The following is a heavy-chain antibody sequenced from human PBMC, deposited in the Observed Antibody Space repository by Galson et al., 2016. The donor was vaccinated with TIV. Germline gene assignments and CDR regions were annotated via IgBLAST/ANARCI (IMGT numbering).Heavy chain of an antibody. Sequence: QSGAEVKKPGESLKISCKGSGYRFTSSWIGWVRQMPGKGLEWMGIIYLGGSLIRYRPSFQGQVTISADKSINIVYLEWSSLKASDTAMYYCARQNDYGDYRGDAFEIWGQGTMVTVSS. CDR2: IYLGGSLI. CDR3: ARQNDYGDYRGDAFEI. V-gene: IGHV5-51*01. CDR1: GYRFTSSW. D-gene: IGHD4-17*01. J-gene: IGHJ3*02.